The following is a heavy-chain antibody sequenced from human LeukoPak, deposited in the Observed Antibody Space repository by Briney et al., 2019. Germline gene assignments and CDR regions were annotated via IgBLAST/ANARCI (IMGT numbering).Heavy chain of an antibody. V-gene: IGHV3-7*03. Sequence: GGSLRLSCAASGFTFSSYWMSCVRQAPGEGLEGVVNIKQDGSEKYYVDSVKGRFTISRDNAKNILYVQMSSRRPEGSALYYCARDQVSGYYSAYYYGMDVWGQGTTVTVS. D-gene: IGHD3-22*01. J-gene: IGHJ6*01. CDR3: ARDQVSGYYSAYYYGMDV. CDR1: GFTFSSYW. CDR2: IKQDGSEK.